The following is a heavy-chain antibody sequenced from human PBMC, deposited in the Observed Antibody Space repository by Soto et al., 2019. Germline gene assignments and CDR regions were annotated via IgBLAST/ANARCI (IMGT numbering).Heavy chain of an antibody. CDR2: IIPISETT. D-gene: IGHD2-2*01. CDR3: ARSQGSSTSLEIYYYYYYGMDV. J-gene: IGHJ6*02. CDR1: GGTFSSYA. V-gene: IGHV1-69*01. Sequence: QVQLVQSGAEVKKPGSSVKVSCKASGGTFSSYAISWVRQAPGQGLEWMGGIIPISETTNYAQKFQGRVTITADESKSTDYMELSSLRAEDTAVDYCARSQGSSTSLEIYYYYYYGMDVWGQGTTVTVSS.